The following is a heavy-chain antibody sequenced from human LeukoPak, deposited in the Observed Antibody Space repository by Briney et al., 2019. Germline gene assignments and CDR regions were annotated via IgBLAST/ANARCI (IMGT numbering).Heavy chain of an antibody. J-gene: IGHJ4*02. CDR1: GLSFSGTW. CDR2: IKPDGSQK. V-gene: IGHV3-7*01. Sequence: GGSLRLSCATAGLSFSGTWMTWVRQGPGKGLEGVANIKPDGSQKYYLDSVKGRFTVSRDNAKNSLYLQMNSLRVEDTAIYFCASDLNGAGGWGQGTLVTVSS. D-gene: IGHD4/OR15-4a*01. CDR3: ASDLNGAGG.